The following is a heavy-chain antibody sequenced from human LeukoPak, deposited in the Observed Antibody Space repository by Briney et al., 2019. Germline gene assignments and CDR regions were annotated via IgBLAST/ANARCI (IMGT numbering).Heavy chain of an antibody. CDR2: ISVYNGNT. J-gene: IGHJ4*02. D-gene: IGHD5-18*01. CDR1: GYTFSSYG. CDR3: ARSRASYGDPFDY. Sequence: GASVKVSCKASGYTFSSYGISWVRQAPGQGLEWVGWISVYNGNTDYAQKVQGRVTMTTDTSTSTAYMELRSLRSDDTAVYYCARSRASYGDPFDYWGQGTLVTVSS. V-gene: IGHV1-18*01.